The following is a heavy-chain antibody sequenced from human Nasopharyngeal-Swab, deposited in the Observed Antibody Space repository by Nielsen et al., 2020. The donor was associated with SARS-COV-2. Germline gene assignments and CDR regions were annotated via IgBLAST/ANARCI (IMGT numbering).Heavy chain of an antibody. D-gene: IGHD3-10*01. CDR1: GGSFSGYY. Sequence: SETLSLTCAVYGGSFSGYYWSWIRQPPGKGLEWIGEINHSGSTTYNPSLKSRVTISVDTSKNQFSLKLSSVTAADTAVYYCARGVWFGELSTNYYYYYGMDVWGQGTTVTVSS. V-gene: IGHV4-34*01. J-gene: IGHJ6*02. CDR2: INHSGST. CDR3: ARGVWFGELSTNYYYYYGMDV.